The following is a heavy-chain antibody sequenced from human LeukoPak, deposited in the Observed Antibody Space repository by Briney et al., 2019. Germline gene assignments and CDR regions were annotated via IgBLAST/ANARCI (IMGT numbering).Heavy chain of an antibody. V-gene: IGHV3-15*01. CDR2: IKSKTDGGTT. CDR3: TTDRAGDAFDI. CDR1: GFPFDDYG. Sequence: NPGGSLRLSCAASGFPFDDYGMSWVRQAPGKGLEWVGRIKSKTDGGTTDYAAPVKGRFTISRDDSKNTLYLQMNSLKTEDTAVYYCTTDRAGDAFDIWGQGTMVTASS. J-gene: IGHJ3*02.